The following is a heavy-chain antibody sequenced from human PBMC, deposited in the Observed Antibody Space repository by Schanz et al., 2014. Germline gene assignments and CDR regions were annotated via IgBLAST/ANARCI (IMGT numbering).Heavy chain of an antibody. CDR3: ARDLTVDTGYVVQYYYYGMDV. D-gene: IGHD5-12*01. CDR1: GYTFTSYS. CDR2: INVGNGNM. V-gene: IGHV1-3*01. J-gene: IGHJ6*02. Sequence: QVQLVQSGAEVKKPGASVKVSCKASGYTFTSYSIHWVRQAPGQGLEWMGWINVGNGNMKYSQKFQGRVTITRDTSASTAYMELTSLRSEDTAVYFCARDLTVDTGYVVQYYYYGMDVWGQGTTVTVSS.